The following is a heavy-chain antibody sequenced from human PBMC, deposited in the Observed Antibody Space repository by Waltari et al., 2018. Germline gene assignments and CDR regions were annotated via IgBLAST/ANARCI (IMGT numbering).Heavy chain of an antibody. Sequence: QVQLQESGPGLVKPSQTLSLTCTVSGGSISSGDYYWSWIRQPPGKGLEWIGYIYYSGSTYYNPSLKSRVTISVDTSKTQFSLKLSSVTAADTAVYYCARSIAARPGAFDIWGQGTMVTVSS. CDR2: IYYSGST. CDR1: GGSISSGDYY. CDR3: ARSIAARPGAFDI. D-gene: IGHD6-6*01. V-gene: IGHV4-30-4*08. J-gene: IGHJ3*02.